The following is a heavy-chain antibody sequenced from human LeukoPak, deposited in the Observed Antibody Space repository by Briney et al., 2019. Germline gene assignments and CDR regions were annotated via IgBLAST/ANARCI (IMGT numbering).Heavy chain of an antibody. Sequence: GGPLRLSCVASGFTFSSYAMSWVRQAPGKGLEWVSVISGGGGSTNYADSVKGRFTISRDNSKSTLYLQVNSLRAEDTAIYYCARSPTAINGYFDPWGQGTLVTVSS. CDR2: ISGGGGST. V-gene: IGHV3-23*01. J-gene: IGHJ5*02. CDR3: ARSPTAINGYFDP. CDR1: GFTFSSYA. D-gene: IGHD2-2*01.